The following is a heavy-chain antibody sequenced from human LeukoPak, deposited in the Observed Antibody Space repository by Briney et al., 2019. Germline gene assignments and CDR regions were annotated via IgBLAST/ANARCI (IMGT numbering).Heavy chain of an antibody. CDR3: AKKHSGSYYDY. V-gene: IGHV3-66*01. Sequence: GGSLRLSCAASGFTVSSNYMSWVRQAPGKGLEWVSVIYSGGSTYYADSVKGRFTISRDNSKNTLYLQMNSLRAEDTAIYYCAKKHSGSYYDYWGQGTLVTVSS. CDR2: IYSGGST. D-gene: IGHD1-26*01. J-gene: IGHJ4*02. CDR1: GFTVSSNY.